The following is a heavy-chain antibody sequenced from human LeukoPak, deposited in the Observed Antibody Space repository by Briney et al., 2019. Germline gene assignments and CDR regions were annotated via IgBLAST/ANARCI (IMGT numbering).Heavy chain of an antibody. J-gene: IGHJ4*02. D-gene: IGHD4-17*01. CDR3: ARGGGPTDFALPIDH. V-gene: IGHV4-30-2*01. Sequence: SQTLSLTCAVSGGSISSGSYSWSWIRQPPGKGLEWIGYIYHSGSTYYNPSLKSRVTISVDRSKNQFSLKLSSVTAADTAVYYCARGGGPTDFALPIDHWGQGTLVTVSS. CDR2: IYHSGST. CDR1: GGSISSGSYS.